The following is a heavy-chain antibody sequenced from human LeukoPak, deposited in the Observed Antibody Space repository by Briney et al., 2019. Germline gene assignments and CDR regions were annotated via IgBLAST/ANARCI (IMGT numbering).Heavy chain of an antibody. D-gene: IGHD6-13*01. Sequence: ASVKVSCKASGYTFTSYGISWVRQAPGQGLEWMGWISAYNGNTNYAQKLQGRVTMTTDTSTSTAYMELRSLRSDDTAVYYCARDRREYIAAAGPPDFDYWGQGTLVTVPS. V-gene: IGHV1-18*01. CDR1: GYTFTSYG. CDR2: ISAYNGNT. J-gene: IGHJ4*02. CDR3: ARDRREYIAAAGPPDFDY.